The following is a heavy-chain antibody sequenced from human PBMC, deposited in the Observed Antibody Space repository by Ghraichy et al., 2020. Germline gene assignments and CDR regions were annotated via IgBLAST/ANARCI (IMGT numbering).Heavy chain of an antibody. V-gene: IGHV3-23*01. J-gene: IGHJ4*02. CDR2: ISGSGGRT. CDR1: GFTFSSYA. Sequence: GALRLSCAASGFTFSSYAMSWVRQAPGKGLEWVSTISGSGGRTYYADSVKGRFTISRDNSNNTLNLQMNSLRAEDTAVYYCANLRGSYYFDYWGQGTLVTVSS. D-gene: IGHD3-10*01. CDR3: ANLRGSYYFDY.